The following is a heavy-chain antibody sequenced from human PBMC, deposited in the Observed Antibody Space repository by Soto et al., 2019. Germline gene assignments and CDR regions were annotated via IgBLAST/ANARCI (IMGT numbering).Heavy chain of an antibody. V-gene: IGHV4-30-4*01. D-gene: IGHD3-16*01. CDR1: GGSISSGDYY. CDR3: ARVPSPFDYYYAMDV. J-gene: IGHJ6*02. Sequence: SETLSLTCTVSGGSISSGDYYWSWIRHPPGKGLEWIGYIYYSWSTYYNPSLKSRVTISVDTSKNQCSLKLNSLTDADTAVYFCARVPSPFDYYYAMDVWGQGTTVTVSS. CDR2: IYYSWST.